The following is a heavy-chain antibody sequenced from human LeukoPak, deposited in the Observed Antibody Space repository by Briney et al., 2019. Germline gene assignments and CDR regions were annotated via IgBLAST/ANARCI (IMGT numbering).Heavy chain of an antibody. V-gene: IGHV1-8*03. CDR1: GYTFTSYD. Sequence: GASVKVSCKASGYTFTSYDINWVRQATGQGLEWMGWMNPNSGNTGYAQKFQGRVTITRNTSISTAYMELSSLRSDDTAVYYCARDHPYSGSYLDAFDIWGQGTMVTVSS. J-gene: IGHJ3*02. CDR2: MNPNSGNT. CDR3: ARDHPYSGSYLDAFDI. D-gene: IGHD1-26*01.